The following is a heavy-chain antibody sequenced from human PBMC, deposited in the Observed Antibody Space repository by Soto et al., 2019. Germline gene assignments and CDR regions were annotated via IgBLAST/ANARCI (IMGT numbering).Heavy chain of an antibody. Sequence: SESLSLTCTVSRNCITSGDYYWSYIRQPPVMGLEWIAYIYYSGIIYYNPSLKSRVTMSRDTSKNQFSLKLDSVTAADTAVYYCAREVGEVDYSSSSDAFDIWGQGTMVT. CDR3: AREVGEVDYSSSSDAFDI. CDR1: RNCITSGDYY. CDR2: IYYSGII. J-gene: IGHJ3*02. D-gene: IGHD6-6*01. V-gene: IGHV4-30-4*01.